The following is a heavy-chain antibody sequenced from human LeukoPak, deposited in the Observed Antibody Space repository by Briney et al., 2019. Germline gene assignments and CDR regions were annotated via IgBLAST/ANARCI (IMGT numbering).Heavy chain of an antibody. D-gene: IGHD4-17*01. CDR3: ARRDYGDEGDAFDI. CDR1: GFTFSSYG. V-gene: IGHV3-21*01. Sequence: NPGGSLRLSCAASGFTFSSYGMNWVRQAPGKGLEWVSSISSSSSYIYYADSVKGRFTISRDNAKNSLYLQMNSLRAEDTAVYYCARRDYGDEGDAFDIWGQGTMVTVSS. CDR2: ISSSSSYI. J-gene: IGHJ3*02.